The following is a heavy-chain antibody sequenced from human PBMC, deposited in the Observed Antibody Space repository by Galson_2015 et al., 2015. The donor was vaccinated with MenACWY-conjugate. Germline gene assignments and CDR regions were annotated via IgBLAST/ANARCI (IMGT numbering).Heavy chain of an antibody. CDR3: ARPVGNRLTIAVPYYFDH. D-gene: IGHD2-21*01. J-gene: IGHJ4*02. CDR1: GFTLSHYY. V-gene: IGHV3-7*03. CDR2: IRGDGSET. Sequence: SLRLSCAASGFTLSHYYMSWVRQAPGKGLEWVATIRGDGSETFHVDSVKDRFTISRDNAQNSLFLQMNSLRAEDTAVYYCARPVGNRLTIAVPYYFDHWGQGTLVAVSS.